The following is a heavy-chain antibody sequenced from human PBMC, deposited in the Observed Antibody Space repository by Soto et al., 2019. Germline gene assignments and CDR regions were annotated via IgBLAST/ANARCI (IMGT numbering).Heavy chain of an antibody. CDR1: GFSFSHYA. D-gene: IGHD3-22*01. J-gene: IGHJ5*02. V-gene: IGHV3-30-3*01. CDR3: VSPHSDSSNAFDL. CDR2: IPYDGDNQ. Sequence: QRQLVASGGGVVQPGRSLRLSCAASGFSFSHYAMHWVRQPPGKGLEWVALIPYDGDNQYFTDSVRGRFTISRDNSKTTVYLEMNSLRLDDTATYYCVSPHSDSSNAFDLWGQGTLVTVSS.